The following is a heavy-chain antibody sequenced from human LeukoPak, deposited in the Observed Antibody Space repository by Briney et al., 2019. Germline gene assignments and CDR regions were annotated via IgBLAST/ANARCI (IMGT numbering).Heavy chain of an antibody. D-gene: IGHD6-19*01. V-gene: IGHV3-48*01. Sequence: GGSLRLSCAASGFTFSSYSMNWVRRAPGEGLEWVSYISSSSSTIYYADSVKGRFTISRDNAKNSLYLQMNSLRAEDTAVYYCARAGLGLAGIPYFDYWGQGTLVTVSS. J-gene: IGHJ4*02. CDR3: ARAGLGLAGIPYFDY. CDR1: GFTFSSYS. CDR2: ISSSSSTI.